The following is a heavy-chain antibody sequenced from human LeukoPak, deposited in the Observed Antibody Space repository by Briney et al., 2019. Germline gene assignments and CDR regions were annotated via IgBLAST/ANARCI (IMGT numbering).Heavy chain of an antibody. J-gene: IGHJ4*02. V-gene: IGHV3-15*01. CDR2: IKSKTDGGTT. CDR1: GFTFSNAW. Sequence: PGGSLRLSCAASGFTFSNAWMSWVRQAPGKGLEWVGRIKSKTDGGTTDYAAPVKGRFTISRDDSKNTLYLQMNSLKTEDTAVHYCTTDRRALLTTDYYWGQGTLVTVSS. D-gene: IGHD4-17*01. CDR3: TTDRRALLTTDYY.